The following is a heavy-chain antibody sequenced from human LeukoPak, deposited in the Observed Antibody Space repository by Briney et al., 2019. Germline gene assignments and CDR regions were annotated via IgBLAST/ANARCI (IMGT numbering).Heavy chain of an antibody. Sequence: SVKVSCKASGGTFTSYAISWVRQAPGQGLEWMGGIIPIFGTANYAQKFQGRVTITTDESTSTDYMELSSLRSEDTAVYYYAEGRGVAPYYYYMDVWGKGTTVTVSS. J-gene: IGHJ6*03. V-gene: IGHV1-69*05. CDR2: IIPIFGTA. CDR1: GGTFTSYA. D-gene: IGHD3-3*01. CDR3: AEGRGVAPYYYYMDV.